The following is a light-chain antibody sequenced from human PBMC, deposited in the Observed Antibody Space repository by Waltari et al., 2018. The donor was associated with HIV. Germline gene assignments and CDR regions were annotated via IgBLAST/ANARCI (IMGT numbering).Light chain of an antibody. CDR1: SSNIGAGYD. Sequence: EYMGTISCTGSSSNIGAGYDVHWYQRLPGTAPKLLIFGNNNRPSGVPDRFAGSKSGTSASLVITGLHAEDEADYYCQSYDSSLSVYVFGTGTKVTVL. J-gene: IGLJ1*01. CDR2: GNN. V-gene: IGLV1-40*01. CDR3: QSYDSSLSVYV.